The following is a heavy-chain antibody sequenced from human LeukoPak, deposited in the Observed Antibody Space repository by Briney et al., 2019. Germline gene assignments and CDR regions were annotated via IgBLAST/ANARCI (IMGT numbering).Heavy chain of an antibody. V-gene: IGHV4-59*01. Sequence: SETLSLTCTVSGGSISSYYWSWIRQPPGKGLEWIGYIYYSGSTNYNPSLKSRVTISVDTSKNQFSLKLSSVTAADTAVYYCATGRDGYNFDYWGQGTLVTVSS. CDR2: IYYSGST. CDR1: GGSISSYY. CDR3: ATGRDGYNFDY. J-gene: IGHJ4*02. D-gene: IGHD5-24*01.